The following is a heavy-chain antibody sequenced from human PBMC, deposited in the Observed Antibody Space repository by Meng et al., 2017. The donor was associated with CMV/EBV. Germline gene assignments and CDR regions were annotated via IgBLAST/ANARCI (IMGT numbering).Heavy chain of an antibody. CDR2: ISSSGGII. D-gene: IGHD4-17*01. J-gene: IGHJ5*02. CDR3: ARDLLYGEGWFDP. Sequence: AAAGFTFSDYYRTWIRRAPGKGLEWVSYISSSGGIIYYADSVKGRFTISRDNAKNSLYLQMSSLRAEDTAMYYCARDLLYGEGWFDPWGQGTLVTVSS. CDR1: GFTFSDYY. V-gene: IGHV3-11*01.